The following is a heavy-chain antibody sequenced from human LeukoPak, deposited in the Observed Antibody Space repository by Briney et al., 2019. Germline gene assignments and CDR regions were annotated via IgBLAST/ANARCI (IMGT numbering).Heavy chain of an antibody. J-gene: IGHJ4*02. Sequence: GGSLRLSCAASGFTLSSDAMSWVRQAPGKGLEWVSAISGSGYSTYYADSVKGRFTISRDNSKNTLYLQMNSLRAEDTAVYYCAKEAGYSGYDYPDYWGQGTLVTVSS. CDR1: GFTLSSDA. V-gene: IGHV3-23*01. D-gene: IGHD5-12*01. CDR3: AKEAGYSGYDYPDY. CDR2: ISGSGYST.